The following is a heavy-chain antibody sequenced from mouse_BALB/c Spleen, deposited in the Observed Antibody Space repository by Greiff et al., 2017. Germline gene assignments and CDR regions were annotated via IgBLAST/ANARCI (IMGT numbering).Heavy chain of an antibody. CDR2: INPSNGRT. D-gene: IGHD1-1*01. CDR3: ARYYYGSSYDY. CDR1: GYTFTSYW. J-gene: IGHJ2*01. Sequence: QVQLKQPGAELVKPGASVKLSCKASGYTFTSYWMHWVKQRPGQGLEWIGEINPSNGRTNYNEKFKSKATLTVDKSSSTAYMQLSSLTSEDSAVYYCARYYYGSSYDYWGQGTTLTVSS. V-gene: IGHV1S81*02.